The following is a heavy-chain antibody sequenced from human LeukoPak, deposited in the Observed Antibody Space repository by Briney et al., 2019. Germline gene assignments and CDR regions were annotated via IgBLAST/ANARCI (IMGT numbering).Heavy chain of an antibody. CDR2: IYWDDDK. D-gene: IGHD5-24*01. Sequence: SGPTLVKPTQPLTLTCTFSGFSLSTGGVGVGWIRQPPGKALGWLALIYWDDDKRYRPSLKSRLTIPKDTSNNQLVLTMTNMDPVDTATYYCAHHRDVGYNSGFDYWGQGTLVTVPS. CDR1: GFSLSTGGVG. CDR3: AHHRDVGYNSGFDY. V-gene: IGHV2-5*02. J-gene: IGHJ4*02.